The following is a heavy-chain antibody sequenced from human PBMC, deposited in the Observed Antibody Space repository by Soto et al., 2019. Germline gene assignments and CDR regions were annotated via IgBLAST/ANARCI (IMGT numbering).Heavy chain of an antibody. D-gene: IGHD6-13*01. CDR1: GFTFSDYY. CDR2: IVIGSDYT. J-gene: IGHJ4*02. Sequence: PCGSLRLSCTASGFTFSDYYMSWIRQAPGKGLEWVSYIVIGSDYTNYADSVKGRFTISRDNAKNSLYLEMNSLRAEDTAVYYCARLRASSWYLGGYLDYWGQGTLVTVSS. V-gene: IGHV3-11*06. CDR3: ARLRASSWYLGGYLDY.